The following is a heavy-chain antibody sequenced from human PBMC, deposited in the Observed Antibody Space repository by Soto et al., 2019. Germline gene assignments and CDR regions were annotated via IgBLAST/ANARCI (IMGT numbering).Heavy chain of an antibody. V-gene: IGHV3-30-3*01. Sequence: QVQLVESGGGVVQPGRSLRLSCAASGFTFSSYAMHWVHQAPGKGLEWVAVISYDGSNKYYADSVKGRFTISRDNSKNTLYLQMNSLRAEDTAVYYCARVRYSGYEYGYYYYYGMDVWGQGTTVTVSS. CDR2: ISYDGSNK. CDR1: GFTFSSYA. CDR3: ARVRYSGYEYGYYYYYGMDV. J-gene: IGHJ6*02. D-gene: IGHD5-12*01.